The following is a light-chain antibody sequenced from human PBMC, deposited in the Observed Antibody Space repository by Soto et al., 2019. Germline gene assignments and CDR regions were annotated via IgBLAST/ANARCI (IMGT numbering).Light chain of an antibody. CDR3: SSYAGNKNV. J-gene: IGLJ1*01. V-gene: IGLV2-8*01. Sequence: QSVLTQPPSASGSPGQPVTISCTGTSSDVGGYNYVSWYQQHPGKAPKLMIYEVSKRPSGVPDRFSGSKSGNTASLTVSGLQAEDEAYYYCSSYAGNKNVFGTGTKVTVL. CDR1: SSDVGGYNY. CDR2: EVS.